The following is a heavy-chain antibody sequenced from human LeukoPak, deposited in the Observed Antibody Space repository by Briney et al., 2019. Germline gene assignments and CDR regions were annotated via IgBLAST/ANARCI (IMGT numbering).Heavy chain of an antibody. CDR2: IWYDGSNK. J-gene: IGHJ6*02. V-gene: IGHV3-33*01. D-gene: IGHD5-18*01. CDR1: GFTFSSYG. CDR3: ARDAYSYRYEVSYYYGMDV. Sequence: GGSLRLSCAASGFTFSSYGMHWVRQAPGKGLEWVAVIWYDGSNKYYADSVKGRFTISRDNSKNTLYLQMNSLRAEDTAVYYCARDAYSYRYEVSYYYGMDVWGQGTTVTVSS.